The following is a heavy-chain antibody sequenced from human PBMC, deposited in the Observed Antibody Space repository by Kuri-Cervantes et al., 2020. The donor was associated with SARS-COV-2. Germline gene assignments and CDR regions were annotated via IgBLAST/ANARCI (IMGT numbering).Heavy chain of an antibody. V-gene: IGHV3-21*01. Sequence: GGSLRLSCAASGFTFSSYAMHWVRQAPGKGLEWVSSISSSSSYIYYADSVKGRFTISRDNAKNSLYLQMNSLRAEDTAVYYCARGTKAARQILSWDYWGQGTLVTVSS. CDR1: GFTFSSYA. CDR3: ARGTKAARQILSWDY. CDR2: ISSSSSYI. J-gene: IGHJ4*02. D-gene: IGHD6-6*01.